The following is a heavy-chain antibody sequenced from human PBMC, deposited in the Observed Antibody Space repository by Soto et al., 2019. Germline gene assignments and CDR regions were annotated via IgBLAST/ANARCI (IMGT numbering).Heavy chain of an antibody. CDR3: VKGYWKGDV. V-gene: IGHV3-23*01. CDR1: GFPFTPYA. Sequence: EVQLLESGGGLVQPGGSLRLSCAPSGFPFTPYALNWVRRAPGNGLEWVPAISGSGGSIHYADSVKGRFTISRDNSKNTLYLQMNSLRDEDTAVYHCVKGYWKGDVWGQGTTVTVSS. CDR2: ISGSGGSI. J-gene: IGHJ6*02. D-gene: IGHD1-1*01.